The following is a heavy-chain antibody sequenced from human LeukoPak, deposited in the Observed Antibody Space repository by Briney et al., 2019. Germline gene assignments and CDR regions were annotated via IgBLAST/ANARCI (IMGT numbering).Heavy chain of an antibody. Sequence: PGGSLRLSCAASGFDFSSYVMHWVRQAPGQGLEWVGVISHDGSNRYYADSVKGRFIISRDNSVNTLDLQMNSLGGEDTAMYYCVRDISGEKSFDYWGQGTLVTVSS. CDR2: ISHDGSNR. CDR1: GFDFSSYV. J-gene: IGHJ4*02. CDR3: VRDISGEKSFDY. V-gene: IGHV3-30*04. D-gene: IGHD3-10*01.